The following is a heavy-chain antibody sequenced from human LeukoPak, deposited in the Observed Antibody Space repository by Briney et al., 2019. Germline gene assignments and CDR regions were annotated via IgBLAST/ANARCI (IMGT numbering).Heavy chain of an antibody. CDR3: ARVYCSGGSCYVVY. Sequence: PGGSLRLSCAASGFIFSSFWMSWVRQAPGKGLEWVANIKQDGSEKYYADSVKGRFTISRDNAKYSLFLQMNSLRAEDTAVYYCARVYCSGGSCYVVYWGQGTLVTVSS. J-gene: IGHJ4*02. CDR1: GFIFSSFW. CDR2: IKQDGSEK. D-gene: IGHD2-15*01. V-gene: IGHV3-7*03.